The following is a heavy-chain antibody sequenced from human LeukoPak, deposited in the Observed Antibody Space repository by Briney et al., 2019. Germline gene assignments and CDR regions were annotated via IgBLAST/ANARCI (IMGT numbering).Heavy chain of an antibody. CDR2: ISAYNGNT. CDR1: GYSFTSNG. CDR3: AREDGYCSGGSCYSYYYYMDV. V-gene: IGHV1-18*01. J-gene: IGHJ6*03. D-gene: IGHD2-15*01. Sequence: ASVKVSCKASGYSFTSNGISWVRQAPGQGLEWMGWISAYNGNTKYAQKFQGRVTMTTDTSTSTAYMELRSLRSDDTAVYYCAREDGYCSGGSCYSYYYYMDVWGKGTTVTVSS.